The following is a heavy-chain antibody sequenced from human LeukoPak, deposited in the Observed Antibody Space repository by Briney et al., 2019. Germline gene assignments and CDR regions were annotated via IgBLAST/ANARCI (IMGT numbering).Heavy chain of an antibody. V-gene: IGHV4-59*08. CDR3: ARRFDS. CDR2: IYYSGST. J-gene: IGHJ4*02. CDR1: GDSISSYQ. Sequence: SETLSLTCTVSGDSISSYQWNWVRQPPGKRLEWIGYIYYSGSTNYNPSLKSRVTISVDTSKNQFSLTLTSVTAADTAIYYCARRFDSWGQGALVTVSS.